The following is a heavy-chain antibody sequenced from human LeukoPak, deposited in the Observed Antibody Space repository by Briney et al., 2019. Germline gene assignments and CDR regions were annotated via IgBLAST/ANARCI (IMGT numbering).Heavy chain of an antibody. CDR2: VYPGGSA. V-gene: IGHV3-53*01. Sequence: GGSLRLSCAASEFTVSSTYITWLRQAPGKGLEWVSVVYPGGSALYADSVRGRFTISRDISKNIVYLQINNLRAEDTAVYYCARDRRSGLGHAFDIWGQGTMATVSS. CDR1: EFTVSSTY. CDR3: ARDRRSGLGHAFDI. J-gene: IGHJ3*02. D-gene: IGHD3-3*01.